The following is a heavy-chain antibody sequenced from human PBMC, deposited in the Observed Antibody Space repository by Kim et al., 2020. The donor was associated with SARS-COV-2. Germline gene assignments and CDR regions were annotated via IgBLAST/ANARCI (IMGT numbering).Heavy chain of an antibody. CDR2: TDHTGVI. D-gene: IGHD2-8*02. CDR1: VGSLSGYH. V-gene: IGHV4-34*01. J-gene: IGHJ6*02. CDR3: ARGWAGLVPSPILGLGPHYDYYAMDV. Sequence: SETLSLRCAVYVGSLSGYHWSWIRQPPGRGLEWIGETDHTGVITYNPSLNGRAAISVDRSKNQISLQLTSVTAADTAVYFCARGWAGLVPSPILGLGPHYDYYAMDVWGQGPTVTVSS.